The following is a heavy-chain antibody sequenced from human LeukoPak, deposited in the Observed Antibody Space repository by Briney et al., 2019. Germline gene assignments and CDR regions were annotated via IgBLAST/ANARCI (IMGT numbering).Heavy chain of an antibody. CDR1: GGSISSYY. CDR3: VRGVWGYGDYYFDY. Sequence: SETLPLTCIVSGGSISSYYWSWIRQPPGKGLEWIGYIYHSGSTNYNPSLKSRVTISIDTSRNQFSLKLSSVTAADTALYYCVRGVWGYGDYYFDYWGQGTLVTVSS. J-gene: IGHJ4*02. D-gene: IGHD5-18*01. CDR2: IYHSGST. V-gene: IGHV4-59*01.